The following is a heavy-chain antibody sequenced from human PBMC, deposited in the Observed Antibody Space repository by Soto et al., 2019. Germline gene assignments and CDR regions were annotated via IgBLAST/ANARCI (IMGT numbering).Heavy chain of an antibody. V-gene: IGHV3-23*01. D-gene: IGHD2-2*01. CDR3: ARYIPGVSYYGMDV. CDR1: GFTFSSYA. J-gene: IGHJ6*02. CDR2: IGESGTPT. Sequence: GGSLRLSCAASGFTFSSYAMKWVRQAPGKGLEWVSLIGESGTPTYYADSVKGRFTISRDNSGNTLFLEMYSLRAEDTAVYYCARYIPGVSYYGMDVWGQGTTVIVSS.